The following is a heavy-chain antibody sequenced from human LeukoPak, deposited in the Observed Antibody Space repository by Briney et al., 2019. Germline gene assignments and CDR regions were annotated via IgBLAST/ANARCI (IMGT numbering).Heavy chain of an antibody. J-gene: IGHJ4*02. CDR2: VHTSGST. Sequence: SETLSLTFTVSGGSISSYYWSWIRQPAGTGLEWIGRVHTSGSTHYNPSLKSRVTMSVDTSKNQFSLKLSSVTAADTAVYYCAREGPATGRGIDYCGQGTLVTVSA. D-gene: IGHD6-13*01. V-gene: IGHV4-4*07. CDR1: GGSISSYY. CDR3: AREGPATGRGIDY.